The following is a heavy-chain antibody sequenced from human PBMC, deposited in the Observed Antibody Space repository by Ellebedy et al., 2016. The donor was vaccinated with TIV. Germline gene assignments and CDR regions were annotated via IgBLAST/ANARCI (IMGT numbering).Heavy chain of an antibody. V-gene: IGHV3-7*01. CDR1: GFTFSNHW. D-gene: IGHD2-21*01. CDR3: AREVGGGGAY. Sequence: GGSLRLSXAASGFTFSNHWMSWVRQVPGKGLEWVANIKQDGSEKYCVDSVKGRFTISRDNAKNSLYLQMNTLRPEDTAVYYCAREVGGGGAYWGQGTLVTVSS. J-gene: IGHJ4*02. CDR2: IKQDGSEK.